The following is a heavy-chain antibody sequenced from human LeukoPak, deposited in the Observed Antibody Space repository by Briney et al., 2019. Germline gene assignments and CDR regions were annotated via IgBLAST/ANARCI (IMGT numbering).Heavy chain of an antibody. CDR3: ARGRVSSSTWYSTYYYYFYMDV. CDR2: IYYSGST. D-gene: IGHD1-1*01. J-gene: IGHJ6*03. Sequence: SETLSLTCTVSGGSISSYYWSWIRQPPGKGLEWIGYIYYSGSTNFNPSLNGRVSTSRDTTKNLFSLRLRSVTAADTAVYFCARGRVSSSTWYSTYYYYFYMDVWGKGTTVTVSS. V-gene: IGHV4-59*01. CDR1: GGSISSYY.